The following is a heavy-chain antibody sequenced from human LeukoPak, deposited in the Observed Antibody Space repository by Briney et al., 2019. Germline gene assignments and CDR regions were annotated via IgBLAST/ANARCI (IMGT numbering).Heavy chain of an antibody. J-gene: IGHJ4*02. CDR1: GGSFSGYY. CDR3: ASRRGYYGSGSYFY. CDR2: INHSGST. Sequence: SETLSLTCAVYGGSFSGYYWSWTRQPPGKGLEWIGEINHSGSTNYNPSLKSRVTISVDTSKNQFSLKLSSVTAADTAVYYCASRRGYYGSGSYFYWGQGTLVTVSS. V-gene: IGHV4-34*01. D-gene: IGHD3-10*01.